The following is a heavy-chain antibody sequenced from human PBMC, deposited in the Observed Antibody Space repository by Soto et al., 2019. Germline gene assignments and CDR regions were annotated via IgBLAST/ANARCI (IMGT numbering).Heavy chain of an antibody. CDR1: GDSISTYY. V-gene: IGHV4-59*01. D-gene: IGHD3-16*01. CDR2: IYNSAST. J-gene: IGHJ4*02. Sequence: SETLSLTCTVSGDSISTYYWTWIRQPPGKGLEWIGYIYNSASTKYNPSLKSRVTISVDTSKNQFSLKLSSVTAADTAVFYCARGRFDYIWGSPAPYLDYWGQGALV. CDR3: ARGRFDYIWGSPAPYLDY.